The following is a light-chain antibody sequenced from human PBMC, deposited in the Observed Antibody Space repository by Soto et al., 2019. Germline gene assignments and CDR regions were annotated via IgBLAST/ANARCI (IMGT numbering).Light chain of an antibody. V-gene: IGLV1-40*01. CDR1: TSNIGAGYD. CDR3: QSYDRSLSGSV. CDR2: GNS. J-gene: IGLJ2*01. Sequence: QSVLTQPPSVSGAPGRRVTISCTGSTSNIGAGYDVHWYQQFPGTAPKLLIFGNSNRPSGVPDRFSGSKSGTSASLAITGLQAEDEAHYYCQSYDRSLSGSVFGGGTKLTVL.